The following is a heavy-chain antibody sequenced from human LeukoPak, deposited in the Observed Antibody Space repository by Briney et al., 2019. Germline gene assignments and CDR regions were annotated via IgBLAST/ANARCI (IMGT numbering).Heavy chain of an antibody. CDR3: AKGSFDY. D-gene: IGHD6-19*01. CDR2: IRHDGSNK. V-gene: IGHV3-30*02. CDR1: GFTFSSYG. Sequence: PGETLRLSCAASGFTFSSYGMHWVRQAPGKGLEWVAFIRHDGSNKYYADYVKGRFTISRDNSKNTLYLQMNSLRAEDTAVYYCAKGSFDYWGQGTLVTVSS. J-gene: IGHJ4*02.